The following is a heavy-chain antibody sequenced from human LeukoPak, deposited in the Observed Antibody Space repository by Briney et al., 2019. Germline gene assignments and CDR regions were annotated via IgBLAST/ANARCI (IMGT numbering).Heavy chain of an antibody. D-gene: IGHD3-10*01. CDR1: GGSFSGYY. V-gene: IGHV4-34*01. Sequence: PSQTLSLTCAVYGGSFSGYYWSWIRQPPGKGLEWIGEINHSGSTNYNPSLKSRVTISVDTSKNQFSLKLSSVTAADTAVYYCARLRRPVRGARHYYYYMDVWGKGTTVTISS. CDR2: INHSGST. J-gene: IGHJ6*03. CDR3: ARLRRPVRGARHYYYYMDV.